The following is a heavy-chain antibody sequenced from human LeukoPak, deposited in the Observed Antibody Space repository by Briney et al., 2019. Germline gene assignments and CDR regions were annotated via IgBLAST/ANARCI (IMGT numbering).Heavy chain of an antibody. J-gene: IGHJ3*02. Sequence: ASVKVSCKASGYTFTSYAMHWVRQAPGQRLEWMGWINAGNGNTKYSQKFQGRVTITRDTSASTAYMELSSLRSEGTAVYYCARPHPGSDAFDIWGQGTMVTVSS. CDR2: INAGNGNT. CDR3: ARPHPGSDAFDI. D-gene: IGHD3-10*01. CDR1: GYTFTSYA. V-gene: IGHV1-3*01.